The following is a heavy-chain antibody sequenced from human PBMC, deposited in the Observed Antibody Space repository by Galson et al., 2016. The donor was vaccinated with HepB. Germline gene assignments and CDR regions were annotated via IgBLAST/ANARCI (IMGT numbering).Heavy chain of an antibody. Sequence: SVKVSCKASGGTFSSYAISWVRQAPEQGLEWMGGITPIFGTTNYAQRFQGRITITADESTSTAYMELSSLRSEDTAVYYCARDSAVGATEFYFGMDVWGQGTTVTVSS. CDR2: ITPIFGTT. D-gene: IGHD1-26*01. V-gene: IGHV1-69*13. CDR1: GGTFSSYA. CDR3: ARDSAVGATEFYFGMDV. J-gene: IGHJ6*02.